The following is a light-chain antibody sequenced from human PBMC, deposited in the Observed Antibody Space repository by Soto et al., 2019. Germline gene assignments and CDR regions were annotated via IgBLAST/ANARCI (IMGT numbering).Light chain of an antibody. CDR1: RDISSC. Sequence: DIQMTQSPSSVSASVGDSVTITCRASRDISSCLAWYQQKPGKAPNLRIDDASNLQSGVPSRFSASGSETDFSLTIGDQKREDFATCYGLQSHTLPLSLGEGTRLEIK. CDR2: DAS. V-gene: IGKV1-12*01. CDR3: LQSHTLPLS. J-gene: IGKJ5*01.